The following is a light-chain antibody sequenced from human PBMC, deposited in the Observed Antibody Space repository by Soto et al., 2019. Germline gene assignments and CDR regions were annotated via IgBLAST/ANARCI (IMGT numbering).Light chain of an antibody. J-gene: IGLJ2*01. CDR1: SGDVGGYNF. CDR2: DVS. CDR3: CSYGGSYTWV. V-gene: IGLV2-11*01. Sequence: QSALTQPRSVSGSPGQSVTISCTGTSGDVGGYNFVSWYQQHPGKVPTLVIFDVSHRPSGVPDCFSGSKSGNTASLTISGLQAEDEADYYCCSYGGSYTWVFGGGTQLSVL.